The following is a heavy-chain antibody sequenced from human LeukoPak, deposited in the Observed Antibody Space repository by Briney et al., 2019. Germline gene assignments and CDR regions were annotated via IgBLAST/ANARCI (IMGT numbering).Heavy chain of an antibody. CDR3: ARSETPMVRRVIIVNCVET. CDR2: ISYSGST. V-gene: IGHV4-59*01. CDR1: GGSICSSL. J-gene: IGHJ5*02. D-gene: IGHD3-10*01. Sequence: SETLSDTCSESGGSICSSLLSSMRQPPGKGLEWIGYISYSGSTDYNPSLKSRVTISVDTSKNQFSLKLRSVTAADTAVYYCARSETPMVRRVIIVNCVETWGQGTLVTVSS.